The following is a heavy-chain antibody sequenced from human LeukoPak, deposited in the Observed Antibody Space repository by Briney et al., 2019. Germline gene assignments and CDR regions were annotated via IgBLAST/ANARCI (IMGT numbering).Heavy chain of an antibody. CDR2: INPNSGGT. D-gene: IGHD6-6*01. CDR3: ARGLSSSSLTDY. Sequence: ASVKVSCKASGYTFTGYYMHWVRQAPGQGLEWMGWINPNSGGTNYAQKFQGRVTMTTDTSTSTAYMELRSLRSDDTAVYYCARGLSSSSLTDYWGQGTLVTVSS. V-gene: IGHV1-2*02. CDR1: GYTFTGYY. J-gene: IGHJ4*02.